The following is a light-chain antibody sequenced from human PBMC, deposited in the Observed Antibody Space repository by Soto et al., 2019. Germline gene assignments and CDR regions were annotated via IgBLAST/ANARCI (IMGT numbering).Light chain of an antibody. V-gene: IGKV1-27*01. CDR2: AAS. CDR3: QNYNSAPFT. CDR1: QGISNY. Sequence: DMQMTQSPSSLSASVGDRVTITCRASQGISNYLAWYQQKPGNVPKLLIYAASTLQPGVPSRFSGSGSGTDFTLTISSLQPEDVATYYCQNYNSAPFTFGPGTKVDIK. J-gene: IGKJ3*01.